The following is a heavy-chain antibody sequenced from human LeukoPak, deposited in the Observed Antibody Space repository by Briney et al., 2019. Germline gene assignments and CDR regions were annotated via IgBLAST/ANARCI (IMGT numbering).Heavy chain of an antibody. J-gene: IGHJ4*02. V-gene: IGHV3-74*01. CDR3: LRSTSGSYGHFDF. CDR2: IHPDGSSI. D-gene: IGHD3-10*01. Sequence: GGSLRLSCSASGFSFTTYWMHWVRQAPGKGLVWVSRIHPDGSSISYADSVKGRFTISRDNAKNTLSLQMNSLRAEDTGVYFCLRSTSGSYGHFDFWGQGTLVTVSS. CDR1: GFSFTTYW.